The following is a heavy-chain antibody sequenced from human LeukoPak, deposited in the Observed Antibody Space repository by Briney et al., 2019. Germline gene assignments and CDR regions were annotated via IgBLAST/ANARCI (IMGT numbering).Heavy chain of an antibody. J-gene: IGHJ4*02. D-gene: IGHD6-19*01. CDR2: IYYTGST. Sequence: GSXXXYYWSWIRQPPGKGLEWIGYIYYTGSTSYNPSLKSRVTMSLDASKNQFSLELNSVTAADTAVYYCARLVSIAVAPSFDYWGQGTLVTVSS. CDR3: ARLVSIAVAPSFDY. V-gene: IGHV4-59*12. CDR1: GSXXXYY.